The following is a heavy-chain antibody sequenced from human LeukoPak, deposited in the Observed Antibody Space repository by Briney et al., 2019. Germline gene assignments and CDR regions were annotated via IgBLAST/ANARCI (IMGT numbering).Heavy chain of an antibody. CDR2: ISYDGSNK. Sequence: GGSLRLSCAASGFTFSNYAMHWVRQAPGKGLEWVAVISYDGSNKYYADYVKGRFTISRDNSKNTLYLQMNSLRPEDTAVYYCARGLGCSSTRCYGGFDPWGQGTLVTVSS. CDR3: ARGLGCSSTRCYGGFDP. V-gene: IGHV3-30-3*01. J-gene: IGHJ5*02. D-gene: IGHD2-2*01. CDR1: GFTFSNYA.